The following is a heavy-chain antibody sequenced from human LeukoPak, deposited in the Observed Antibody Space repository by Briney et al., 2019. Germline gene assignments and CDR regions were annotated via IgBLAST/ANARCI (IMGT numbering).Heavy chain of an antibody. J-gene: IGHJ3*02. CDR3: VGGNRDYYYYTSGYYVESFDN. CDR1: GLPFSEYS. D-gene: IGHD3-22*01. Sequence: PGGSLRLSCVASGLPFSEYSMSWVRQAPGKGLEWVSCISKSSTFIHYADSVKGRFTISRDSAKNSLFLQMNSLRAEDTAVYYCVGGNRDYYYYTSGYYVESFDNWGQGTMVTVSS. V-gene: IGHV3-21*01. CDR2: ISKSSTFI.